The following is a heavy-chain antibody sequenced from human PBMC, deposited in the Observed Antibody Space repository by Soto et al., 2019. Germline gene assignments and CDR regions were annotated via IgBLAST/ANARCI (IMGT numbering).Heavy chain of an antibody. V-gene: IGHV1-24*01. J-gene: IGHJ6*02. D-gene: IGHD3-10*01. Sequence: VASVKVSCKVSGYTLTELSMHWVRQAPGKGLEWMGGFDPEDGETIYAQKFQGRVTMTEDTSTDTAYMELSSLRSEDTAVYYCATDRGSYGSGPYGIDVWGQGTTVTVSS. CDR2: FDPEDGET. CDR1: GYTLTELS. CDR3: ATDRGSYGSGPYGIDV.